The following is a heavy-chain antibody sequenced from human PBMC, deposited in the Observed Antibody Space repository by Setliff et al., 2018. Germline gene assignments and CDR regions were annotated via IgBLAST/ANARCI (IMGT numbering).Heavy chain of an antibody. Sequence: SETLSLTCNVSGVSISSYYWSWIRQPPGKGLECIGYIQKSGSANYNPFLMSRVTISVDTSRNQFSLKLRSVTAADTAVYYCARLSWDGLRYYGLDVWGQGATVTVSS. CDR3: ARLSWDGLRYYGLDV. J-gene: IGHJ6*02. CDR2: IQKSGSA. CDR1: GVSISSYY. D-gene: IGHD3-10*01. V-gene: IGHV4-59*01.